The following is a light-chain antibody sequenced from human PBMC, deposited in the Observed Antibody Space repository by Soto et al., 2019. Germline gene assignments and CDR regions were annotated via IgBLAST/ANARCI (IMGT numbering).Light chain of an antibody. J-gene: IGKJ5*01. CDR2: GAS. V-gene: IGKV3D-15*01. CDR1: QSVDSN. CDR3: QHYNSSPPIT. Sequence: EIVMTQSPATLSVSPGDGATLSCRASQSVDSNLAWYQQKPGQTPRLLMYGASTRPTGIPARFSGSGSGTDFTLTISRLEPEDFAVYYCQHYNSSPPITFGQGTRLEIK.